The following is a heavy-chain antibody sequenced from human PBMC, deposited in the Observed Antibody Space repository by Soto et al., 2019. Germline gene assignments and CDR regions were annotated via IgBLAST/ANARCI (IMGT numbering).Heavy chain of an antibody. CDR1: GYTFTSYA. CDR3: ARDLSSGWYLNY. Sequence: GASVKVSCKASGYTFTSYAMHWVRQAPGQRLEWMGWINAGNGNTKYSQKFQGRVTITRDTSASTAYMELSSLRSEDTAVYYCARDLSSGWYLNYWGQGTLVTVSS. D-gene: IGHD6-19*01. J-gene: IGHJ4*02. V-gene: IGHV1-3*01. CDR2: INAGNGNT.